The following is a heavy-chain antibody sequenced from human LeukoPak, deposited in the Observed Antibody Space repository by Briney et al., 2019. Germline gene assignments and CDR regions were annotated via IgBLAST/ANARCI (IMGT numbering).Heavy chain of an antibody. Sequence: GRSLRLSRAASGFTLSSYAMSWVREAPGKGLGWGLAISGSGGSTNYADSVKGRFTISRDNSKNTLYLQMNSLTAEDTAVYSCAKTPKTLTGYRIPSYYFDYWGQGTLVTVSS. CDR1: GFTLSSYA. CDR2: ISGSGGST. D-gene: IGHD3-9*01. J-gene: IGHJ4*02. CDR3: AKTPKTLTGYRIPSYYFDY. V-gene: IGHV3-23*01.